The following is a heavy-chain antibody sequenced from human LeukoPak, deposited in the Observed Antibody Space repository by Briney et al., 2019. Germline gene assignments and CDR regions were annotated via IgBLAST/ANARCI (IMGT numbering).Heavy chain of an antibody. V-gene: IGHV3-23*01. CDR3: AKLGIGYSSGWVDY. CDR1: GFTFSSYA. Sequence: GGSLRLSCAASGFTFSSYAMIWVRQAPGKGLEWVSAISGSGGSTYYADSVKGRFTISRDNSKNTLYLQMNSLRAEDTAVYYCAKLGIGYSSGWVDYWGQGTLVTVSS. D-gene: IGHD6-19*01. CDR2: ISGSGGST. J-gene: IGHJ4*02.